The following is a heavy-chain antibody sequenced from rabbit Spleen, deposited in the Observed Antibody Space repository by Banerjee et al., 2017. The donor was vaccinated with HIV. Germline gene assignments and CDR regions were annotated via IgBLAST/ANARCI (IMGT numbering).Heavy chain of an antibody. V-gene: IGHV1S40*01. CDR1: GVSFSGSSY. CDR2: IDTGSSGFT. D-gene: IGHD8-1*01. CDR3: ARDTGTSFSTYGMDL. J-gene: IGHJ6*01. Sequence: QSLEESGGDLVKPGASLTLTCIASGVSFSGSSYMCWVRQAPGKGLEWIACIDTGSSGFTYFASWAKGRFTISRASSTTVTLRMTSLTAADTATYFCARDTGTSFSTYGMDLWGPGTLVTVS.